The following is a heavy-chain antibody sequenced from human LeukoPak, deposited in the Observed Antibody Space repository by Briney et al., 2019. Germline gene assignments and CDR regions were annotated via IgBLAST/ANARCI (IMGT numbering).Heavy chain of an antibody. Sequence: GGSLRLSCAASGFTFSNAWMSWVRQAPGKGLEWVGGIKSKTDGGTTDYAAPVKGRFTISRDDSKNTLYLQMNSLRAEDTAVYYCAKGIAARPGLYYFDYWGQGTLVTVSS. CDR1: GFTFSNAW. V-gene: IGHV3-15*01. CDR2: IKSKTDGGTT. D-gene: IGHD6-6*01. J-gene: IGHJ4*02. CDR3: AKGIAARPGLYYFDY.